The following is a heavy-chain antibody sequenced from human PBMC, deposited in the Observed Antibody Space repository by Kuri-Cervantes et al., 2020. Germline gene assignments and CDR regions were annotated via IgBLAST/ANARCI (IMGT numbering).Heavy chain of an antibody. J-gene: IGHJ4*02. CDR2: ISAYDGDT. V-gene: IGHV1-18*01. CDR1: GYTFTNYG. Sequence: ASVKVSCKASGYTFTNYGISWVRQVPGRGLEWMGWISAYDGDTNFAQKLQGRVTMTRKTSISTAYVELSSLRSEDTAAYYCAREGRGGLLQIWGQGTLVTVSS. CDR3: AREGRGGLLQI. D-gene: IGHD3-16*01.